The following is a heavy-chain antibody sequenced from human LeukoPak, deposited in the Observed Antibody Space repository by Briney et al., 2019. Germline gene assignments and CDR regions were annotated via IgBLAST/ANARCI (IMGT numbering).Heavy chain of an antibody. V-gene: IGHV5-51*01. CDR1: GFDFTVHW. CDR3: ARRSVMEWELFDY. Sequence: PGESLKISCKGSGFDFTVHWIAWVRQMPGKGLEWMGIIYPGDSDTRYSPSFQGQVTISADKSISTAYLQWSSLKASDTAMYYCARRSVMEWELFDYWGQGTLVTVSS. J-gene: IGHJ4*02. CDR2: IYPGDSDT. D-gene: IGHD1-26*01.